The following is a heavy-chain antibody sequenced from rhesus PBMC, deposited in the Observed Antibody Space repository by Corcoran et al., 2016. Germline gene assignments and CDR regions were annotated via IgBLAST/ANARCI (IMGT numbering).Heavy chain of an antibody. CDR2: ISGSGGRN. V-gene: IGHV4-173*01. CDR1: GGSISSIW. Sequence: QLQLQESGPGLVKPSETLSLTCAVSGGSISSIWWSWIRQPPGKGLEWIGRISGSGGRNSNNHSIKRRVTISTDTSKNQLARKLSSVTAADTAVYYCARVSAHAVDYWGQGVLVTVSS. CDR3: ARVSAHAVDY. J-gene: IGHJ4*01. D-gene: IGHD1-1*01.